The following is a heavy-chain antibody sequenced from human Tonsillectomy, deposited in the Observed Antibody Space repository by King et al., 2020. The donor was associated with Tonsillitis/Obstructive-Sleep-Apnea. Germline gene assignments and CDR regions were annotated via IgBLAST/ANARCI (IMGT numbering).Heavy chain of an antibody. CDR2: IYYSGNT. CDR3: ARHYGITICGVVGYFFDS. J-gene: IGHJ4*02. V-gene: IGHV4-39*01. Sequence: QLQESGPGLVKPSETLSLTCTVSGGSISRSTYYWSWVRQSPGKGLEWIGSIYYSGNTYYSPSLKSRVAISVDTSKNQFSLRLTSVTAADTAVYYCARHYGITICGVVGYFFDSWGQGTPVTVSS. CDR1: GGSISRSTYY. D-gene: IGHD3-3*01.